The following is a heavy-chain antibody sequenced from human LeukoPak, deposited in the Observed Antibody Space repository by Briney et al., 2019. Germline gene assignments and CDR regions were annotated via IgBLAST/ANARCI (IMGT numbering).Heavy chain of an antibody. CDR1: GYTFTGYY. Sequence: GASVKVSCKASGYTFTGYYMHWVRQAPGQGLEWMGRINPNSGGTNYAQKFQGRVTMTRDTSISTAYMELSRLRSDDTAVYYCARVGWRWLQFLDYWGQGTLVTVSS. J-gene: IGHJ4*02. CDR3: ARVGWRWLQFLDY. V-gene: IGHV1-2*06. CDR2: INPNSGGT. D-gene: IGHD5-24*01.